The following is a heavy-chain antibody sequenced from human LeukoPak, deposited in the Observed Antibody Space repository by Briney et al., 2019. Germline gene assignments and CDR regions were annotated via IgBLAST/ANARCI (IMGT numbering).Heavy chain of an antibody. Sequence: SETLSLTCTVSGGSISSSSYYWSWIRQPPGKGLEWFGYIYYSGSTNYNPSLKSRVTISVDTSKNQFSLKLSSVTAADTAVYYCARGVVMLDGDNWFDPWGQGTLVTVSS. V-gene: IGHV4-61*01. J-gene: IGHJ5*02. CDR1: GGSISSSSYY. D-gene: IGHD3-10*02. CDR3: ARGVVMLDGDNWFDP. CDR2: IYYSGST.